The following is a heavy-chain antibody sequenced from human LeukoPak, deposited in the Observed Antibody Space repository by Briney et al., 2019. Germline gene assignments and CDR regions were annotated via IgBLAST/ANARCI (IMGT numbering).Heavy chain of an antibody. CDR1: GGSINSYF. CDR3: ARQDGGIVGPY. V-gene: IGHV4-4*07. Sequence: SETLSLTCTVSGGSINSYFWTWIRQPAGKGLEWIGRIYTGGSTNYNPSLKSRVTMSVDTSKNQFSLKLNSVTAADTAVYYCARQDGGIVGPYWGQGTLVTVSS. J-gene: IGHJ4*02. D-gene: IGHD1-26*01. CDR2: IYTGGST.